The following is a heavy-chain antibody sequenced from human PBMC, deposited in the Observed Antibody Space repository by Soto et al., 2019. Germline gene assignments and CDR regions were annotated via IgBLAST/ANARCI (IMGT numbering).Heavy chain of an antibody. CDR2: ISSSSSTI. CDR3: AREADYVNWFAP. CDR1: GFTFSSYS. D-gene: IGHD4-17*01. V-gene: IGHV3-48*01. Sequence: GGSLRLSCAASGFTFSSYSMNWVRQAPGKGLEWVSYISSSSSTIYYADSVKGRFTISRDNAKNTLYLQMNSLRAEDTAVYYCAREADYVNWFAPWGQGTLVTVSS. J-gene: IGHJ5*02.